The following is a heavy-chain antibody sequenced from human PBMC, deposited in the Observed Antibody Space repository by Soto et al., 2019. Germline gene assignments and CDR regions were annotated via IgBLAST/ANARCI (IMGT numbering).Heavy chain of an antibody. V-gene: IGHV3-48*01. CDR2: ISSSSSTI. J-gene: IGHJ4*02. D-gene: IGHD5-12*01. CDR1: GFTFSSFS. CDR3: ARDYSGYDFGPLY. Sequence: GGSLTLSSAASGFTFSSFSMNWVRQAPGKGLEWVSYISSSSSTIYYADSVKGRFTISRDNAKNSLYLQRNSLRAEDRAVYYCARDYSGYDFGPLYWGQGTLVTVSS.